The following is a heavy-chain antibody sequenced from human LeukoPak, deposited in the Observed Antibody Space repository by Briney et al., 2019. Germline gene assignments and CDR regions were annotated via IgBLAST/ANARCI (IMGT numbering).Heavy chain of an antibody. CDR2: INLNSGYT. D-gene: IGHD4-11*01. J-gene: IGHJ4*02. CDR1: GYTFTGYF. V-gene: IGHV1-2*02. Sequence: VASVKVSCKASGYTFTGYFMHWVRPAPGQGLRWLGWINLNSGYTNYAGRFQGRVTMTRDTSITTAYMELRGLRSDDTAVYYCAAALDLDYSMISDFWGQGTLVTVSS. CDR3: AAALDLDYSMISDF.